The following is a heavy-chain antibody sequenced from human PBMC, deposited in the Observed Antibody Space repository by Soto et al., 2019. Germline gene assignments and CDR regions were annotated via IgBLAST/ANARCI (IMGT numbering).Heavy chain of an antibody. CDR1: GYTFTSYY. CDR2: INPSGGST. J-gene: IGHJ4*02. CDR3: ARDVIAAAGMGLDY. D-gene: IGHD6-13*01. Sequence: ASVKGSCKSSGYTFTSYYMHWVRQAPGQGLEWMGIINPSGGSTRYAQKFQGRVTMTRDTSTSTVYMELSSLRSEDTAVYYCARDVIAAAGMGLDYWGQGTLVTVSS. V-gene: IGHV1-46*03.